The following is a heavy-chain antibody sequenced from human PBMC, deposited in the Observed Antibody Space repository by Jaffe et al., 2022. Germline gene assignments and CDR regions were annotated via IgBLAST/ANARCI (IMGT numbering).Heavy chain of an antibody. CDR3: ARSPSSSWFRLVRSVHMDV. CDR2: IYYSGST. D-gene: IGHD6-13*01. Sequence: QVQLQESGPGLVKPSETLSLTCTVSGGSISSYYWSWIRQPPGKGLEWIGYIYYSGSTNYNPSLKSRVTISVDTSKNQFSLKLSSVTAADTAVYYCARSPSSSWFRLVRSVHMDVWGKGTTVTVSS. J-gene: IGHJ6*03. CDR1: GGSISSYY. V-gene: IGHV4-59*01.